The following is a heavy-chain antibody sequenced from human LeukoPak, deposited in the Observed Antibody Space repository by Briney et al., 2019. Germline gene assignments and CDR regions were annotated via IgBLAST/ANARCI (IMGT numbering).Heavy chain of an antibody. CDR2: ISYDGSNK. CDR3: ARVAPADEVVTTIFDY. V-gene: IGHV3-30-3*01. CDR1: GFTFSSYA. D-gene: IGHD2-21*02. J-gene: IGHJ4*02. Sequence: PGGSLRLSCAASGFTFSSYAMHWVRQAPGKGLEWVAVISYDGSNKYYADSVKGRFTISRDNSKNTLYLQMNSLRAEDTAVYYCARVAPADEVVTTIFDYWGQGTLVTVSS.